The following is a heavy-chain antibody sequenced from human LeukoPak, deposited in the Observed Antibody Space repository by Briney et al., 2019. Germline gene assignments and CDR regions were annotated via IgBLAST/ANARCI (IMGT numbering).Heavy chain of an antibody. V-gene: IGHV3-48*04. D-gene: IGHD6-13*01. J-gene: IGHJ6*03. Sequence: GGSLRLSCAASEFTFVRYAMNWVRQAPGKGREWVSYISSSSFKIGYADSVKGRFTISRDNSKNSLYLQVDSLRVEDTAVYYCVRDPSYGSSWYYYMDVWGKGTTVTVSS. CDR3: VRDPSYGSSWYYYMDV. CDR1: EFTFVRYA. CDR2: ISSSSFKI.